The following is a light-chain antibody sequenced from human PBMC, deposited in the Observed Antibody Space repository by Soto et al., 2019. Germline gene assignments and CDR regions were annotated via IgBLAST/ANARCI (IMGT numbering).Light chain of an antibody. CDR2: GAF. V-gene: IGKV3-15*01. Sequence: EIVMTQSPVTLSVSPGERATLSCRASQSVSSNLAWYQQKPGQAPSLLIYGAFTRATGIPARFSGSGSGTDYTLTISRLEPEDSAVYYCHQYNGWPRTFGQGTKVDIK. CDR3: HQYNGWPRT. CDR1: QSVSSN. J-gene: IGKJ1*01.